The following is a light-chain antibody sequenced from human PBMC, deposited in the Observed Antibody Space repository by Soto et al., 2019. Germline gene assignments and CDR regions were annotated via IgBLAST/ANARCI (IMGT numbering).Light chain of an antibody. J-gene: IGKJ2*01. CDR3: QQSYSTPPMYT. CDR1: QSISSY. V-gene: IGKV1-39*01. Sequence: DIQMTQSPSSLSASVGDRVTITCRASQSISSYLNWYQQKPGKAPKLLIYAASSLQSGVPSRFSGSGSGTDFTLTISSLQPEEFATYYCQQSYSTPPMYTFGQGTKLEI. CDR2: AAS.